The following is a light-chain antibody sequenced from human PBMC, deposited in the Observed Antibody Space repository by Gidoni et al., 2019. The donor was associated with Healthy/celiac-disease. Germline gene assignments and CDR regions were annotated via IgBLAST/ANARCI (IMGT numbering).Light chain of an antibody. V-gene: IGKV3D-7*01. Sequence: GASTRATSIPARFSGSGSGTDFTLTISSLQPEDFAVYYCQQDYTPPFGGGTKVEIK. CDR2: GAS. CDR3: QQDYTPP. J-gene: IGKJ4*01.